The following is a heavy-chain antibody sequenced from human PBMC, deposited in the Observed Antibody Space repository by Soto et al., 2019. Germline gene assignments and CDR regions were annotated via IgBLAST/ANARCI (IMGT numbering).Heavy chain of an antibody. J-gene: IGHJ3*02. CDR1: GFSFSSYA. D-gene: IGHD3-10*01. CDR2: FRDTGDKT. Sequence: EVQLLESGGGLVQPGGSLRLSCAASGFSFSSYAISWVRQAPGRGLEWVSTFRDTGDKTYYAYSVKGRFTVSRDISQNSLYLQMNGLSPDDTAIYYCAKGPDPGAFEIWGQGTMVTVSS. V-gene: IGHV3-23*01. CDR3: AKGPDPGAFEI.